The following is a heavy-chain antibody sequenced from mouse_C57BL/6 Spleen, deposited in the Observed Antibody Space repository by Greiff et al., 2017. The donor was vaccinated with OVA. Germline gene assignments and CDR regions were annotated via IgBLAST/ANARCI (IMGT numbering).Heavy chain of an antibody. CDR1: GYAFSSYW. CDR3: ARGGSSGYLGLAD. CDR2: IYPGDGDT. J-gene: IGHJ3*01. D-gene: IGHD3-2*02. V-gene: IGHV1-80*01. Sequence: VQLQESGAELVKPGASVKISCKASGYAFSSYWMNWVKQRPGKGLEWIGQIYPGDGDTNYNGKFKGKATLTADKSSSTAYMQLSSLTSEDSAVYYCARGGSSGYLGLADWGQGTLVTGSA.